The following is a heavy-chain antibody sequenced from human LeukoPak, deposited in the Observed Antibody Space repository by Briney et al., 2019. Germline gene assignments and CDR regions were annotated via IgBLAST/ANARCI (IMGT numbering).Heavy chain of an antibody. J-gene: IGHJ4*02. CDR3: AAISSGWYEDY. D-gene: IGHD6-19*01. Sequence: ASXXVSCKASGFTFTSSAMQWVRQARGQRLEWIGWIVVCSGNTNYAQKFQERVTITRDKSTSTAYMELSSLRSEDTAVYYCAAISSGWYEDYWGQGTLVTVSS. CDR2: IVVCSGNT. V-gene: IGHV1-58*02. CDR1: GFTFTSSA.